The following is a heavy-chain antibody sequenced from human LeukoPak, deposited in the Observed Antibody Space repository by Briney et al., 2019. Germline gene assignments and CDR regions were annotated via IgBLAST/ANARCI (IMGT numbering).Heavy chain of an antibody. CDR2: IWYDGSNK. V-gene: IGHV3-33*01. J-gene: IGHJ4*02. Sequence: GRSLRLSCAASGFTFSSYGMNWVRQAPGKGLEWVAVIWYDGSNKDYADSVKARFTISRDNSKNTLYLQMNSLRAEDTAVYYCARDGAQGYSGSYYSDYWGQGTLVTVSS. CDR1: GFTFSSYG. D-gene: IGHD1-26*01. CDR3: ARDGAQGYSGSYYSDY.